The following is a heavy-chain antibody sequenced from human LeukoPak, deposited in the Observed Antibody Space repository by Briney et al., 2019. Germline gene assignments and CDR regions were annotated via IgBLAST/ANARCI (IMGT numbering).Heavy chain of an antibody. CDR2: ISYDGSNK. D-gene: IGHD3-22*01. J-gene: IGHJ4*02. CDR1: GFTFSSYG. CDR3: AKDSNTMNLDY. V-gene: IGHV3-30*18. Sequence: GRSLRLSCAASGFTFSSYGMHWVRQAPGKGLEWVAVISYDGSNKYYADSVKGRFTISRDNSKNTLHLQMNSLRAEDTAVYYCAKDSNTMNLDYWGQGTLVTVSS.